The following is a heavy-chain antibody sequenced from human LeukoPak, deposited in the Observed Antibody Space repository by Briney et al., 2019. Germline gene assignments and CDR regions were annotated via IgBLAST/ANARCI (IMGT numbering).Heavy chain of an antibody. V-gene: IGHV4-31*03. Sequence: SETLSLTCTVSGGSISSGGYSWRWIRQHPGGGLQWIGYMYYSGSTYYNPSLNSRLTISVDTSKNQFSLKLSSVTAADTAVYYCARRIAAAGTRWFDPWGQGTLVTVSS. CDR1: GGSISSGGYS. D-gene: IGHD6-13*01. J-gene: IGHJ5*02. CDR3: ARRIAAAGTRWFDP. CDR2: MYYSGST.